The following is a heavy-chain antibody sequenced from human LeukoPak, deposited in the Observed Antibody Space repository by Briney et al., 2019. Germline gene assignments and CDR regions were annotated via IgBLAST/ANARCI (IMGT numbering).Heavy chain of an antibody. CDR2: ISGSGGST. CDR3: ARWGYYDSSGYLSAFDY. D-gene: IGHD3-22*01. Sequence: TGGSLRLSCAASGFTFSSYAMSWVRQAPGKGLEWVPAISGSGGSTYYADSVKGRFTISRDNSKNTLFLQMNSLRAEDTAVYYCARWGYYDSSGYLSAFDYWGQGTLVTVSS. J-gene: IGHJ4*01. CDR1: GFTFSSYA. V-gene: IGHV3-23*01.